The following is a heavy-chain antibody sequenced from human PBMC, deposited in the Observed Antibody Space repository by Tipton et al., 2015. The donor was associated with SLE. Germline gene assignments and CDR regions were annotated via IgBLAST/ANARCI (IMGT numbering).Heavy chain of an antibody. V-gene: IGHV3-23*03. Sequence: GSLRLSCVASGLDFSTSVMIWVRQAPGKGLEWVSLIYSGGSTYYADSVRGRFTLSRDYSKDTLFLQMNSLRVEDTAVYYCARDSGDHFYYYMDVWGKGTTVTVSS. D-gene: IGHD7-27*01. J-gene: IGHJ6*03. CDR1: GLDFSTSV. CDR3: ARDSGDHFYYYMDV. CDR2: IYSGGST.